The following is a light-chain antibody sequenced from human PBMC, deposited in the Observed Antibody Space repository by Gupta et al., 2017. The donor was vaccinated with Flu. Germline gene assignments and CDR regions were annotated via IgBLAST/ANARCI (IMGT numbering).Light chain of an antibody. CDR3: RQCTHWPPWT. V-gene: IGKV2-30*01. CDR1: QSRGYSDGNTY. J-gene: IGKJ1*01. Sequence: DVVMTQSPLSLPVTLGQPASISCRSSQSRGYSDGNTYLTWFQQRPGQAPRRLIYKVSNRDAGVPDRFSGSGSGTDFTLKISRVEAEDVGVYYCRQCTHWPPWTFGQGTKVEIK. CDR2: KVS.